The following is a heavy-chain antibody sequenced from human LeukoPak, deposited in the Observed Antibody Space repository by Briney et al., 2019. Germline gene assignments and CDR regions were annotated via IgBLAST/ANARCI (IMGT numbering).Heavy chain of an antibody. Sequence: GGSLRLSCAASGFTFIDYDMHWVRQVIGKGLEWVSAISIRGDTHYSGSVKGRLTISRENAESPLYLQMNSLRAEETAVYYCARGGIQVSGIDEFDYWGQGALVTVSS. J-gene: IGHJ4*02. CDR3: ARGGIQVSGIDEFDY. CDR2: ISIRGDT. V-gene: IGHV3-13*01. D-gene: IGHD6-19*01. CDR1: GFTFIDYD.